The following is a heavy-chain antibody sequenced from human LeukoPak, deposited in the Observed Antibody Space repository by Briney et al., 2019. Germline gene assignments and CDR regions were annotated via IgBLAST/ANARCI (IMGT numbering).Heavy chain of an antibody. Sequence: SGGSLRLSCAASGFTFSSYGMYWVRQAPGTGLEWVAYMQSDGINKYYADSVKGRFTISRDNSKNTLYLQMNSPRGEDTAVYFWAKPPPSPVWNYFDYWGQGTLVTVSS. CDR3: AKPPPSPVWNYFDY. D-gene: IGHD1-1*01. CDR2: MQSDGINK. CDR1: GFTFSSYG. V-gene: IGHV3-30*02. J-gene: IGHJ4*02.